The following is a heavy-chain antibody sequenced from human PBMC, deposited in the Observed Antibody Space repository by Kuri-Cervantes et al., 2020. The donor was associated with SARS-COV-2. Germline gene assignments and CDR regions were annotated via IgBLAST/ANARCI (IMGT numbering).Heavy chain of an antibody. CDR3: ARDCSTGLCTYFDY. D-gene: IGHD2-8*02. CDR2: ISCDGGTR. J-gene: IGHJ4*02. Sequence: FTFDDYTMHWVRQAAGKGLEWVSLISCDGGTRYYADSVKGRFSISRDNSKNSLYVQMDSLTPEDMAMYYCARDCSTGLCTYFDYWGQGTLVTVSS. V-gene: IGHV3-43*01. CDR1: FTFDDYT.